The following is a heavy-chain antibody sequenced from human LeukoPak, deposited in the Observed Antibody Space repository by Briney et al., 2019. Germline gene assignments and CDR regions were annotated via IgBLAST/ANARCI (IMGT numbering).Heavy chain of an antibody. D-gene: IGHD1-26*01. Sequence: ASVKVSCKASGYTFTAYYVHWVRQAPGQGLEWMGWINPNSGGTNYAQRFQGRVTLTTDTSISTAYMELSRLRSDDTAVYYCARGRVGANNWFDPWGQGSLVTVSS. CDR1: GYTFTAYY. CDR3: ARGRVGANNWFDP. J-gene: IGHJ5*02. V-gene: IGHV1-2*02. CDR2: INPNSGGT.